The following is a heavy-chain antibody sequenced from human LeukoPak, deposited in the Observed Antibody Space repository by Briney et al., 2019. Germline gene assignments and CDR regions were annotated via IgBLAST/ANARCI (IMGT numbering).Heavy chain of an antibody. CDR2: ISAYNGNT. CDR3: AREVYSGSYYWDAFDI. J-gene: IGHJ3*02. V-gene: IGHV1-18*01. CDR1: GYTFTSYG. D-gene: IGHD1-26*01. Sequence: ASVKVSCKASGYTFTSYGISWVRQAPGQGLEWMGWISAYNGNTNYAQKLQGRVTMTTDTSTSTAYMELRSLRSDDTAVYYCAREVYSGSYYWDAFDIWGQGTMVTASS.